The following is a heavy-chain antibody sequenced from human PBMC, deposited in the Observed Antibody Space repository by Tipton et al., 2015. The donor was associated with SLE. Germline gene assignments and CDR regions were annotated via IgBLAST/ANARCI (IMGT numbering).Heavy chain of an antibody. Sequence: QSGAEVKKPGASVKVSCKASGYTFTSYYMQWVRQAPGQGLEWMGIINPSGGSTSYAQKFQGTVTMTRDTSTSTVYLELSSLRSEDTAVYYGASDVRGMVQGVIRTRGSPVRGYGMEVGGQGSTVTVSS. J-gene: IGHJ6*02. D-gene: IGHD3-10*01. CDR1: GYTFTSYY. CDR2: INPSGGST. CDR3: ASDVRGMVQGVIRTRGSPVRGYGMEV. V-gene: IGHV1-46*01.